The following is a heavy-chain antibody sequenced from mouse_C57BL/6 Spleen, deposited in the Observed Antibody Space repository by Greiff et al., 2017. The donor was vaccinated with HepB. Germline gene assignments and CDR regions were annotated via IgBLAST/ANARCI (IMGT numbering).Heavy chain of an antibody. CDR3: AKNKSLTGSWFAY. J-gene: IGHJ3*01. D-gene: IGHD4-1*01. V-gene: IGHV2-5*01. CDR1: GFSLTSYG. Sequence: QVQLQQSGPGLVQPSQSLSITCTVSGFSLTSYGVHWVRQSPGKGLEWLGVIWRGGSTDYNAAFMSRLSITKDNSKSQVFFKMNSLQADDTAIYYCAKNKSLTGSWFAYWGQGTLVTVSA. CDR2: IWRGGST.